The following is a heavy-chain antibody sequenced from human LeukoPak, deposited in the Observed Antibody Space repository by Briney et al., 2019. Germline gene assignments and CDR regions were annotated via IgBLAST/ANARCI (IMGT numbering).Heavy chain of an antibody. CDR2: ISYDGSNK. CDR1: GFTFSSYA. V-gene: IGHV3-30-3*01. J-gene: IGHJ4*02. CDR3: XRGRSSGWSPADYFDY. Sequence: GGSLRLSCAASGFTFSSYAMHWVRQAPGKGLEWVAVISYDGSNKYYADSVKGRFTISRDNSKNTLYLQMNSLRAEDTAVYYXXRGRSSGWSPADYFDYWGQGTLVTVSS. D-gene: IGHD6-19*01.